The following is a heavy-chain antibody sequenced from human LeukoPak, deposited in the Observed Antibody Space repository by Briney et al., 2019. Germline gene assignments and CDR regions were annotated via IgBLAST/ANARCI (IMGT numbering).Heavy chain of an antibody. Sequence: ASETLSLTCTVSGGSISSSTYFWGWIRQPPGKGLEWIGTIYYSGSTYYNPSLKSRVTISVDSSKNQFSLRLSSVTAADTAVYYCARESLTWLQSRTSWFDPWGQGTLVTVSS. J-gene: IGHJ5*02. CDR3: ARESLTWLQSRTSWFDP. V-gene: IGHV4-39*07. CDR1: GGSISSSTYF. D-gene: IGHD5-24*01. CDR2: IYYSGST.